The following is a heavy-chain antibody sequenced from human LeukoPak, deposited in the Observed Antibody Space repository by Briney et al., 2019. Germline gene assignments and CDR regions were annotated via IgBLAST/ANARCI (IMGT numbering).Heavy chain of an antibody. CDR2: IYHSGST. Sequence: PSETLSLTCTVSGGSISSGGYYWSWIRQPPGKGLEWIGYIYHSGSTYYNPSLKSRVTISVDTSKNQFSLKLSSVTAADTAVYYCARGEGEGSWSDWGQGTLVTVSS. CDR3: ARGEGEGSWSD. V-gene: IGHV4-30-2*01. D-gene: IGHD6-13*01. CDR1: GGSISSGGYY. J-gene: IGHJ4*02.